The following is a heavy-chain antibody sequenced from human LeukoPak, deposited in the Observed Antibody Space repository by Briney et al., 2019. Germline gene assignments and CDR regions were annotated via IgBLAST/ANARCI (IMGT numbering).Heavy chain of an antibody. CDR1: GYSISSGYY. Sequence: PSETLSLTCTVSGYSISSGYYWGWIRQPPGKGLEWIGSLYHSGNTYYNPSLKSRVTISVDASKNQFSLKLSSVTAADTAVYYCARDYYDGVFDYWGQGTLVTVSS. J-gene: IGHJ4*02. CDR3: ARDYYDGVFDY. V-gene: IGHV4-38-2*02. CDR2: LYHSGNT. D-gene: IGHD3-22*01.